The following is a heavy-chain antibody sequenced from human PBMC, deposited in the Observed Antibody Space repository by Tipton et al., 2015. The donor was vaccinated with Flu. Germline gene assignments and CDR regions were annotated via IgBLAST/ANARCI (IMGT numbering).Heavy chain of an antibody. CDR2: NHHSGTT. Sequence: TLSLTCTVSGGSISGYYRGWIRQPPGKRLEWMGHNHHSGTTNYNPSLKSRVTMSADSPKNQLSLKLTSVTAADTAVYYCARSGDFYLNWFDPWGQGTLVTVSS. D-gene: IGHD2/OR15-2a*01. J-gene: IGHJ5*02. CDR3: ARSGDFYLNWFDP. V-gene: IGHV4-59*07. CDR1: GGSISGYY.